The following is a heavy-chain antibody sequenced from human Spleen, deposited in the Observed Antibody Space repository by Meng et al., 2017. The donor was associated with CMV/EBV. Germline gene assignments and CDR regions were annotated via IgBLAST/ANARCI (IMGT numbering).Heavy chain of an antibody. V-gene: IGHV3-11*01. Sequence: GASLKISCAASGFTFSDYYMSWIRQAPGKGLEWVSYISSSGSTIYYADSVKGRFTISRDNAKNSLYLQMNSLRAEDTAVYYCAREGFEQQLVIGATGADAFDIWGQGTTVTVSS. D-gene: IGHD6-13*01. CDR3: AREGFEQQLVIGATGADAFDI. CDR2: ISSSGSTI. J-gene: IGHJ3*02. CDR1: GFTFSDYY.